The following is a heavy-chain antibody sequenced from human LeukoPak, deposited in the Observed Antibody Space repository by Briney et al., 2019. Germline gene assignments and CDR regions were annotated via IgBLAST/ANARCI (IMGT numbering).Heavy chain of an antibody. V-gene: IGHV4-59*08. CDR2: IYYSGRT. Sequence: SETLSLTCTVSGGSVSNYYWSWIRQSPGKGLEWIACIYYSGRTNYNPSLKSRVTISVDTAENQFSLKLSSVTAADTALYFCARQASWLPYFDLWGRGTLVSVSS. J-gene: IGHJ2*01. CDR3: ARQASWLPYFDL. D-gene: IGHD5-24*01. CDR1: GGSVSNYY.